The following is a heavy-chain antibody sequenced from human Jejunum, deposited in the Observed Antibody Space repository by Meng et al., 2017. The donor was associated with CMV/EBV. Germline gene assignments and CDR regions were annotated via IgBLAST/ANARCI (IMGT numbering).Heavy chain of an antibody. J-gene: IGHJ4*02. V-gene: IGHV3-7*01. CDR2: IQEAGRPK. D-gene: IGHD1-26*01. CDR3: ARWASVGY. Sequence: SCSASGFPFPTNWLPWVRPAPWKGPPWVATIQEAGRPKSYCDSVKGCSPISRSNAQTSLYLQMNTLSPEATAMYYCARWASVGYWGQGTLVTVSS. CDR1: GFPFPTNW.